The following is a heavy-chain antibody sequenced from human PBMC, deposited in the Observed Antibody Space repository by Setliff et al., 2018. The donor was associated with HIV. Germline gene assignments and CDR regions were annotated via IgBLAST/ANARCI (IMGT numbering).Heavy chain of an antibody. CDR3: ARVISGRGRELPDFDY. Sequence: ASVKVSCKTSGYTLTNYDINWVRQATGQGLEWMGWMNPSGATGYAQEFQGRVTMTRDTSISTAYMELSSLRSEDTAVYYCARVISGRGRELPDFDYWGQGTQVTVSS. D-gene: IGHD3-10*01. V-gene: IGHV1-8*02. J-gene: IGHJ4*02. CDR1: GYTLTNYD. CDR2: MNPSGAT.